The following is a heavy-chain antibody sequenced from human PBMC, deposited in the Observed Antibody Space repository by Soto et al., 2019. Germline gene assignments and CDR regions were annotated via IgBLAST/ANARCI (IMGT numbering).Heavy chain of an antibody. Sequence: GGSLRLSCAASGFTFSGSAMHWVRQASGKGLEWVGRIRSKANSYATAYAASVKGRLTISRDDSKNTAYLQMNSLKTEDTAVYYCTRLGGSGCSSTSCYTWAPNYYYGMDVWGQGTTVTVSS. D-gene: IGHD2-2*02. CDR1: GFTFSGSA. V-gene: IGHV3-73*01. J-gene: IGHJ6*02. CDR2: IRSKANSYAT. CDR3: TRLGGSGCSSTSCYTWAPNYYYGMDV.